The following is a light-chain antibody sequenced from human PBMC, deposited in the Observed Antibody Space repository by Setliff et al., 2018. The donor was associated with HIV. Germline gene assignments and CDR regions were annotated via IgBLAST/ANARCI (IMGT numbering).Light chain of an antibody. J-gene: IGLJ1*01. Sequence: LTQPASVSGSPGQSITISCTGTSSDVGSYNPVSWYQQHPGKAPKVMIYEVTKRPSGVSNRFSGSKSGNAASLTISGLQAEDEADYYCCSYAGSSTFPYVFGTGTKVTVL. CDR2: EVT. CDR1: SSDVGSYNP. V-gene: IGLV2-23*02. CDR3: CSYAGSSTFPYV.